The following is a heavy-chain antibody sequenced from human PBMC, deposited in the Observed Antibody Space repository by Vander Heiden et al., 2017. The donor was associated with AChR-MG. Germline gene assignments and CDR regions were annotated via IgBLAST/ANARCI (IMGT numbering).Heavy chain of an antibody. CDR2: ISYDGSNK. J-gene: IGHJ6*02. CDR3: ARDGYCSSTSCQSTYYYYGRDV. Sequence: QVQLVESGGGVVQPGRSLRLSCAASGFTSSSYAMHWVRQAPGKGLEWVAVISYDGSNKYYADSVKGRFTISRDNSKNTLYLQMNSLRAEDTAVYYCARDGYCSSTSCQSTYYYYGRDVWGQGTTGTVSS. V-gene: IGHV3-30-3*01. D-gene: IGHD2-2*03. CDR1: GFTSSSYA.